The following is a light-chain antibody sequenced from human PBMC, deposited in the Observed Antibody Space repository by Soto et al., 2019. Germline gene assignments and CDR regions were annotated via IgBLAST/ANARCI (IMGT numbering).Light chain of an antibody. CDR3: SSYTSSSTLV. V-gene: IGLV2-14*01. Sequence: QSALTQPASVSGSPGQSITISCTGTSSDVGGYNYVSWYQQHPGKAPKLMIYDVSNRPSGVSNRFSGSKSGNTASLTISGLQAADEDDYYCSSYTSSSTLVFGGGTKLTVL. CDR2: DVS. J-gene: IGLJ2*01. CDR1: SSDVGGYNY.